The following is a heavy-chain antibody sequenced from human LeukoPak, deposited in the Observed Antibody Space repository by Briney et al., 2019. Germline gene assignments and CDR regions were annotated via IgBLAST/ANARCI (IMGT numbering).Heavy chain of an antibody. CDR2: IYHSGST. Sequence: PSETLSLTCAVSGGSISSSNWWSWVRQPPGKGLEWIGEIYHSGSTNYNPSLKSRVTISLDKSKNQFSLKLSSVTAADTAVYYCAVGLASDGCFDIWGQGSLVTVSS. D-gene: IGHD3-10*01. J-gene: IGHJ4*02. CDR3: AVGLASDGCFDI. CDR1: GGSISSSNW. V-gene: IGHV4-4*02.